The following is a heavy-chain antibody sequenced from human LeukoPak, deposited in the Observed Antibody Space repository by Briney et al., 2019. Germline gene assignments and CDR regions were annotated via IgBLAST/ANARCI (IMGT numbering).Heavy chain of an antibody. CDR3: ASFTGRVGSHPVDY. CDR1: GFTFSNFW. V-gene: IGHV3-30-3*01. J-gene: IGHJ4*02. D-gene: IGHD3-10*01. Sequence: HPGGSLRLSCVASGFTFSNFWMGWVRQAPGKGLEWVAVISYDGSNKYYADSVKGRFTISRDNSKNTLYLQMNSLRAEDTAVYYCASFTGRVGSHPVDYWGQGTLVTVSS. CDR2: ISYDGSNK.